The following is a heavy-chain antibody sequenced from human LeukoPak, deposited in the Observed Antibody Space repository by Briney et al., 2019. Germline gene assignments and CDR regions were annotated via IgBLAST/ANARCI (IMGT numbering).Heavy chain of an antibody. CDR2: MNPNSGNT. J-gene: IGHJ4*02. V-gene: IGHV1-8*01. CDR3: ARGGPTVRGVAIDY. CDR1: GYTFTSYD. Sequence: ASVKVSCKAYGYTFTSYDINWVRQATGQGLEWMGWMNPNSGNTGYAQKFQGRVTMTRNTSIRTAYMELSSLRCEDKAVYYCARGGPTVRGVAIDYWGQGTLVTGSS. D-gene: IGHD3-10*01.